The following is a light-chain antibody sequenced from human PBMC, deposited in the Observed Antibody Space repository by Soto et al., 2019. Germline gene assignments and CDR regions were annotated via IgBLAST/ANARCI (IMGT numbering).Light chain of an antibody. CDR1: QSVSSTY. J-gene: IGKJ1*01. CDR3: QHYGSSSWT. CDR2: GAS. Sequence: EIVLTQSPGTLSLSPGERATLSCRASQSVSSTYLAWYQHKPGQAPRLLIYGASSRATGIPDRFSGSGSGTDFTLTISRLEPEDFAVYYCQHYGSSSWTFGQGTKVEIK. V-gene: IGKV3-20*01.